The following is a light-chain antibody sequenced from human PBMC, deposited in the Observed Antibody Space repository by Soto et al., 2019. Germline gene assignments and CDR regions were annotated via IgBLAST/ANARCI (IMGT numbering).Light chain of an antibody. V-gene: IGKV1-39*01. CDR3: QHSYSTPWT. CDR1: QSISNC. CDR2: DAS. J-gene: IGKJ1*01. Sequence: DIQMTQSPSSLSASVGDRVTITCRASQSISNCLSWYQQIPGKAPTLLRYDASTWRSGVSSSFSGSGSGTDFTLTISSLQPEDFATYYCQHSYSTPWTFGQGTKVEIK.